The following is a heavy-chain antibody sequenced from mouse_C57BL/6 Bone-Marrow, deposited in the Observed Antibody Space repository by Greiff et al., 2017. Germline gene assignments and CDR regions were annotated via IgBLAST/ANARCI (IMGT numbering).Heavy chain of an antibody. D-gene: IGHD2-2*01. CDR3: ARGGYDVDY. Sequence: EVQGVESGGGLVKPGGSLKLSCAASGFTFSSYAMSWVRQTPAKRLEWVATISDGGSYTYYPDNVKGRFTISRDNAKNNLYLQMSHLKSEDTAMYYGARGGYDVDYWGQGTTLTGSS. CDR1: GFTFSSYA. CDR2: ISDGGSYT. J-gene: IGHJ2*01. V-gene: IGHV5-4*01.